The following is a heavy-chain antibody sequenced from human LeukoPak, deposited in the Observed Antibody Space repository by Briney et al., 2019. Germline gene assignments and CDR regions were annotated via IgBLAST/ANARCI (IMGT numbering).Heavy chain of an antibody. CDR3: ARGQGGWFDP. J-gene: IGHJ5*02. Sequence: PSETLSLTCTVSGGSISSGGYYWSWIRQHPGKGLEWIAYIYYSGSTYYNPSLKSRVTISVDTSRNQFSLKLSSVTAADTAVYYCARGQGGWFDPWGQGTLVTVSS. CDR2: IYYSGST. CDR1: GGSISSGGYY. V-gene: IGHV4-31*03. D-gene: IGHD3-16*01.